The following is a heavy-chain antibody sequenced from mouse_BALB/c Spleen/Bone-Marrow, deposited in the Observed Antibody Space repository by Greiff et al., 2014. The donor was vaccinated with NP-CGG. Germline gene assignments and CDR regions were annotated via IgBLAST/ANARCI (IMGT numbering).Heavy chain of an antibody. Sequence: VQLQQSGAELVRPGSSVKISCKASGYAFSSYWMNWVKQRPGQGLEWIGQIYPGDGGTNYSGKFKGKATLTADESSSTAYMQLSSLTSEDSAVYFCAFGNYDFDYWGQGTTLTVSS. V-gene: IGHV1-80*01. CDR1: GYAFSSYW. CDR3: AFGNYDFDY. D-gene: IGHD2-1*01. J-gene: IGHJ2*01. CDR2: IYPGDGGT.